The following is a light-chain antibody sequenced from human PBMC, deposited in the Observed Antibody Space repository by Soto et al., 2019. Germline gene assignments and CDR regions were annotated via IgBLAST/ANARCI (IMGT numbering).Light chain of an antibody. J-gene: IGLJ3*02. CDR1: SGHSSYI. CDR3: ETLDSHTPWV. V-gene: IGLV4-60*02. CDR2: LEGSGTY. Sequence: QLVLTQSSSASASLGSSVKLTCTLSSGHSSYIIAWHQQQPGKAPRYLMKLEGSGTYNKGSGVPDRFSGSSSGADRYLTISNFQFDDEADYYCETLDSHTPWVFGGGTKLTVL.